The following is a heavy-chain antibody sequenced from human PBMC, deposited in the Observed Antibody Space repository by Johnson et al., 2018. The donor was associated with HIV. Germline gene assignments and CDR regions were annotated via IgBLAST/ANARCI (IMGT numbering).Heavy chain of an antibody. CDR2: ISSNGGST. CDR1: GFTFSSYA. CDR3: AKDSSSWTRGAFDI. Sequence: VQLVESGGGVVQPGGSLRLSCAASGFTFSSYAMHWVRQAPGKGLEYVSAISSNGGSTYYANYVKGRFTISRDNSKNTLYLQMNSLRAEDTALYYCAKDSSSWTRGAFDIWGQGTMVTVSS. J-gene: IGHJ3*02. D-gene: IGHD6-13*01. V-gene: IGHV3-64*01.